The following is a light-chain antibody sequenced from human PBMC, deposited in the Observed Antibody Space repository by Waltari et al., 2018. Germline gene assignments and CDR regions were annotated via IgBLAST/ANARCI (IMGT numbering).Light chain of an antibody. J-gene: IGLJ2*01. Sequence: QSVLTQPPSVSAAPGQKVTISCSGSSSNIGNNYVSWYQQLPGTAPKLLIYDHNKRPSGIPDRFSGSKSGTSATLGSTGLQTGDEADYYCGTWDSSLSALVFGGGTKLTVL. CDR1: SSNIGNNY. CDR3: GTWDSSLSALV. V-gene: IGLV1-51*01. CDR2: DHN.